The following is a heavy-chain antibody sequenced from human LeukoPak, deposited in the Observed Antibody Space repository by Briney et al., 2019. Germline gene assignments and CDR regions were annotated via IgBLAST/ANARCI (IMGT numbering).Heavy chain of an antibody. CDR1: GGTFSSYA. V-gene: IGHV1-69*04. CDR3: ASTYYYDSSGSNLPHAFDI. J-gene: IGHJ3*02. D-gene: IGHD3-22*01. Sequence: GASVKVSCKASGGTFSSYAISWVRQAPGQGLEWMGRIIPILGIANYAQKFQGRVTITADKSTSTAYMELSSLRSEDTAVYYCASTYYYDSSGSNLPHAFDIWGQGTMVTVSS. CDR2: IIPILGIA.